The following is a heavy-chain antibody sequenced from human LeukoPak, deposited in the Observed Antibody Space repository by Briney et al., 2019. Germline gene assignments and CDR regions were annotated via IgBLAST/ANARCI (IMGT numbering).Heavy chain of an antibody. V-gene: IGHV4-59*01. CDR3: ARSPSLYIAAVT. Sequence: SETLSPTCTVSGGSISSFYRSWIRQPPGKGLEWIGYIYYSGSTNYNPSLKSRVTISVDTSKNQFSLKLSSVTAADTAVYYCARSPSLYIAAVTCGQGTLVTVSS. CDR2: IYYSGST. J-gene: IGHJ5*02. D-gene: IGHD3-16*01. CDR1: GGSISSFY.